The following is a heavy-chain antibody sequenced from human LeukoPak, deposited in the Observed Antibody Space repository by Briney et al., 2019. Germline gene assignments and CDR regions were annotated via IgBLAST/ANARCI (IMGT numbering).Heavy chain of an antibody. D-gene: IGHD2-2*01. CDR1: GFTFSSYW. CDR2: IKQDGSEK. V-gene: IGHV3-7*01. CDR3: ASLIVVVPAAQYGDY. J-gene: IGHJ4*02. Sequence: PGGSLRLSCAASGFTFSSYWMSWVRQAPGKGLEWVANIKQDGSEKYYVDSVKGRFTISRDKAKNSLYLQMNSLRAEDTAVYYCASLIVVVPAAQYGDYWGQGTLVTVSS.